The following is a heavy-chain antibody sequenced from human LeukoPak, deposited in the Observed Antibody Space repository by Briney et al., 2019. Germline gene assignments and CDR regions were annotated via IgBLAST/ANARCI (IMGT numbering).Heavy chain of an antibody. CDR1: GYTFTSYA. J-gene: IGHJ5*02. CDR2: INAGNGNT. CDR3: ARGPTSSGSSGWLS. Sequence: ASVKVSCKASGYTFTSYAMHWVRQAPGQRLEWMGWINAGNGNTKYSQKFQGRVTITRDTSASTAYMELSSLRSEDTAVYYCARGPTSSGSSGWLSWGQGTLVTVSS. D-gene: IGHD6-19*01. V-gene: IGHV1-3*01.